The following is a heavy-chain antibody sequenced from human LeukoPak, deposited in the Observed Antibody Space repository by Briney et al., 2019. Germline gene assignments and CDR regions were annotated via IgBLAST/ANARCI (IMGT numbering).Heavy chain of an antibody. CDR3: ARRTTEAGTPRNTNWVDP. CDR2: IYYSGST. J-gene: IGHJ5*02. D-gene: IGHD6-19*01. V-gene: IGHV4-59*08. CDR1: GGSISSYY. Sequence: PSETLSLTCTVSGGSISSYYWSWIRQPPGKGLEWIGYIYYSGSTNYNPSLKSRVTISVDTSKNQFSLKLSSVTAADTAVYYCARRTTEAGTPRNTNWVDPWGQGTLVTVSS.